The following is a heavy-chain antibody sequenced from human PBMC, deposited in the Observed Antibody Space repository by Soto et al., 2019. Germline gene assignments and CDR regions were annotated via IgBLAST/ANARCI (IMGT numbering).Heavy chain of an antibody. CDR3: ASPTMTSTSFYYAMDV. J-gene: IGHJ6*02. V-gene: IGHV5-10-1*01. D-gene: IGHD4-17*01. CDR1: GHRFTTYW. Sequence: PGESLKISCKTSGHRFTTYWISWVRQMPGKGLEYMGKINPTDSETNYSPSFEGHVTFSVDRSTSTAYVRWNSLKASDTAMYYCASPTMTSTSFYYAMDVWGQGXTVTVYS. CDR2: INPTDSET.